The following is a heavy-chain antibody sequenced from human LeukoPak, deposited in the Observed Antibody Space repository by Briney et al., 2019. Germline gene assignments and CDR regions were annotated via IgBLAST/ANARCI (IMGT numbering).Heavy chain of an antibody. J-gene: IGHJ6*03. CDR2: MNPNSGNT. Sequence: ASVKASCKASGYTFTSYDINWARQATGQGLEWMGWMNPNSGNTGYAQKFQGRVTMTRNTSISTAYMELSSLRAEDTAVYYCAKDGRKYYYDSSGYHQPYPLNYYYYYMDVWGKGTTVTISS. V-gene: IGHV1-8*01. CDR1: GYTFTSYD. CDR3: AKDGRKYYYDSSGYHQPYPLNYYYYYMDV. D-gene: IGHD3-22*01.